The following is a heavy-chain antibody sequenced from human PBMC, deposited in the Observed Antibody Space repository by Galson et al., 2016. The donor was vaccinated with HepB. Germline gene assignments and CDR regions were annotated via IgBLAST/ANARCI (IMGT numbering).Heavy chain of an antibody. J-gene: IGHJ6*02. Sequence: SVKVSCKASGGTFSSYAISWVRQAPGQGLEWMGRIIPILGTANYAQKFQGGVTISADESTSTVYMELSSLRSEDTAVYYCERGYYYYYGMDVWGQGTTVTVSS. V-gene: IGHV1-69*11. CDR2: IIPILGTA. CDR1: GGTFSSYA. CDR3: ERGYYYYYGMDV.